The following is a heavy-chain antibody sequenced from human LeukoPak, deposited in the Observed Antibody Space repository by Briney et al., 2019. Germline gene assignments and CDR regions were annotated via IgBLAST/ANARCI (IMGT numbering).Heavy chain of an antibody. CDR1: GFTFSTYS. V-gene: IGHV3-48*01. Sequence: PGGSLRLSCAASGFTFSTYSMNWVRQAPGKGLEWVSYISAGGSTIYYADSVQGRFTISRDNAKSSLSLQMSNLTAEDTALYYCARAPAPRHCTSTSCPRGPFDYWGQGTLVTVSS. CDR3: ARAPAPRHCTSTSCPRGPFDY. CDR2: ISAGGSTI. D-gene: IGHD2-2*01. J-gene: IGHJ4*02.